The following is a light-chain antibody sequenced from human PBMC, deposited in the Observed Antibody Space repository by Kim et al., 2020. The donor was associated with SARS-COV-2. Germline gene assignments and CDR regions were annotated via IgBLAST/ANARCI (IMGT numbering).Light chain of an antibody. CDR2: EVS. V-gene: IGLV2-14*01. J-gene: IGLJ2*01. CDR1: SSDVGGYNY. Sequence: QSALTQPASVSGSPGQSITISCTGTSSDVGGYNYVSWYQQHPGKAPKLMIYEVSNRPSGASNRFSGSKSGDTASLTISGLQAEVEADYYCSSYTSSSTVVFGGGTQLTVL. CDR3: SSYTSSSTVV.